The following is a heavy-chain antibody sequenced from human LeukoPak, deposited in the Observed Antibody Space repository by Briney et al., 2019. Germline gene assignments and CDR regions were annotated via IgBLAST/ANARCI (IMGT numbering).Heavy chain of an antibody. J-gene: IGHJ4*02. Sequence: PSETLSLTCTVPGGSISSYYWSWIRQPPGKGLEWIGYIYYSGSTNYNPSLKSRVTISVDTSKNQFSLKLSSVTAADTAVYYCAREDDSSGYYFDYWGQGTLVTVSS. D-gene: IGHD3-22*01. V-gene: IGHV4-59*01. CDR2: IYYSGST. CDR1: GGSISSYY. CDR3: AREDDSSGYYFDY.